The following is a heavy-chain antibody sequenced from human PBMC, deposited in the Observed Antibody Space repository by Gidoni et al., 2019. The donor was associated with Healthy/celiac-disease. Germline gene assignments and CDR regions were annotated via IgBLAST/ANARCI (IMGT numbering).Heavy chain of an antibody. D-gene: IGHD6-19*01. Sequence: QLQLQESGPGRVKPSATLSLTCTVPGGSISSSSYYWGWIRQPPGKGLEWIGSIYYSGSTYYNPSLKSRVTISVDTSKNQFSLKLSSVTAADTAVYYCVGQWLVMDYWGQGTLVTVSS. CDR3: VGQWLVMDY. CDR1: GGSISSSSYY. V-gene: IGHV4-39*01. CDR2: IYYSGST. J-gene: IGHJ4*02.